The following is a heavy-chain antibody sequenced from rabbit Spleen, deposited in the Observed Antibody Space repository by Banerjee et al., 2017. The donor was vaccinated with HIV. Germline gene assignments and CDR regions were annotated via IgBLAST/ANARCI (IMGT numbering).Heavy chain of an antibody. CDR2: IYTGNGKN. Sequence: QERLVESGGGLVKPEGSLKLSCTASGFSFSNKAVMCWVRQAPGKGLEWIGFIYTGNGKNYYASWAKGRFTISKTSSTTVTLQMTSLTAADTATYFCTRDAGSYAYIDGYFDLWGPGTLVTVS. CDR3: TRDAGSYAYIDGYFDL. CDR1: GFSFSNKAV. V-gene: IGHV1S45*01. D-gene: IGHD6-1*01. J-gene: IGHJ4*01.